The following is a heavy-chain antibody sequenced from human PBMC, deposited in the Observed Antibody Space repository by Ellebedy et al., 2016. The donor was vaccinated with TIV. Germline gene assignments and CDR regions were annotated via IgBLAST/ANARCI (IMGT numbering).Heavy chain of an antibody. V-gene: IGHV1-2*02. J-gene: IGHJ4*02. CDR2: INPNSGGT. D-gene: IGHD3-10*01. CDR3: ARVAGIFMVRGVIGY. CDR1: GYTFTGYY. Sequence: ASVKVFCKASGYTFTGYYMIWMRQAPGQGLEWMGWINPNSGGTNYARKFQGRVTMTRDTSISTAYMELRRLRSDDTAVYYGARVAGIFMVRGVIGYWGQGTLVTVSS.